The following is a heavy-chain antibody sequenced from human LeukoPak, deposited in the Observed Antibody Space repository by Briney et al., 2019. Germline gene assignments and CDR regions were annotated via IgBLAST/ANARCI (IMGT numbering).Heavy chain of an antibody. Sequence: SQTLSLTCTVSGGSISSGGYYWSWIRQHPGKGLEWIGYIYYSGSTYYNPSLKSRVTISVDTSKNQFSLKLSSVTAADTAVYYCARVPYGDYVLDYWGQGTTVTVSS. CDR3: ARVPYGDYVLDY. J-gene: IGHJ4*03. D-gene: IGHD4-17*01. CDR2: IYYSGST. V-gene: IGHV4-31*03. CDR1: GGSISSGGYY.